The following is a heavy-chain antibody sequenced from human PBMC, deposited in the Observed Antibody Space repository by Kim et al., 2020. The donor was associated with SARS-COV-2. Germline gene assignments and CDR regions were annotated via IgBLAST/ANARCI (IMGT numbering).Heavy chain of an antibody. CDR2: INAGNGNT. V-gene: IGHV1-3*01. CDR1: GYTFTSYA. J-gene: IGHJ6*02. CDR3: ARDYGYYDILTGYSHGMDV. D-gene: IGHD3-9*01. Sequence: ASVKVSCKASGYTFTSYAMHWVRQAPGQRLEWMGWINAGNGNTKYSQKFQGRVTITRDTSASTAYMELSSLRSEDTAVYYCARDYGYYDILTGYSHGMDVWGQGTTVTVSS.